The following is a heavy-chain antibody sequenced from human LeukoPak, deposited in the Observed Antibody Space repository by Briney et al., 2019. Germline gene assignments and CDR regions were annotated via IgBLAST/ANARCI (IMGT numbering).Heavy chain of an antibody. CDR3: ARESRYCSSTSCLYFDY. D-gene: IGHD2-2*01. CDR1: GFTCSSYS. V-gene: IGHV3-48*01. Sequence: GGSLRLSCAASGFTCSSYSMNWVHQAPGKGLEWVSYISSSSSTIYYADSVKGRFTISRDNAKNSLHLQMNSLRAEDTAVYYCARESRYCSSTSCLYFDYWGQGTLVTVSS. CDR2: ISSSSSTI. J-gene: IGHJ4*02.